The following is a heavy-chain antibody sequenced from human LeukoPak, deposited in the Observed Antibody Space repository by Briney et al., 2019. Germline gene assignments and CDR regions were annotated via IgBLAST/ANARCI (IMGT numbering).Heavy chain of an antibody. J-gene: IGHJ4*02. D-gene: IGHD6-6*01. CDR3: AKGDMRLLVPDY. Sequence: PGGSLRLSCAASGFTFSSYGMHWVRQAPGKGLEWVAVISYDGSNKYYADSVKGRFTISRDNSKNTLYLQMNSLRAEDTAVYYCAKGDMRLLVPDYWGQGTLVTVSS. CDR1: GFTFSSYG. CDR2: ISYDGSNK. V-gene: IGHV3-30*18.